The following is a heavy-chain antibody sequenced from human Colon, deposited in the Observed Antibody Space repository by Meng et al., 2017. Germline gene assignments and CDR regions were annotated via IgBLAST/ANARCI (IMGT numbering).Heavy chain of an antibody. J-gene: IGHJ5*02. CDR1: GGSISSGDYY. Sequence: QRQLQESAPGLVQPSQTLSLTCTVSGGSISSGDYYWSWIRQPPGKGLEWIGYIYYSGSTYSNASLKSRVTISIDRSKNQFSLKLSSVTAADTAVYYCARDRKHYGERGWFDPWGQGTLVTVSS. D-gene: IGHD4-17*01. CDR2: IYYSGST. V-gene: IGHV4-30-4*01. CDR3: ARDRKHYGERGWFDP.